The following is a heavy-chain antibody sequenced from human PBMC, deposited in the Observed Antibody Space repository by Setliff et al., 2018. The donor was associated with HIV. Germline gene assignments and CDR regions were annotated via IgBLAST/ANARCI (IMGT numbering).Heavy chain of an antibody. CDR1: GGTFSNYG. D-gene: IGHD2-15*01. V-gene: IGHV1-69*05. CDR2: IIPIFGTA. CDR3: AREVVGMAPEEGREDAFDI. Sequence: SVKVSCKAYGGTFSNYGISWVRQAPGQGLEWMGGIIPIFGTANYAQKFQGRVTITTDESTSTAYMELSSLRSEDTAVYYCAREVVGMAPEEGREDAFDIWGQGTMVTVSS. J-gene: IGHJ3*02.